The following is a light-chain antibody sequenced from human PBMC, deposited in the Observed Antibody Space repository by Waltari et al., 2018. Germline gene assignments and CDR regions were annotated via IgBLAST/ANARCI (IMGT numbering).Light chain of an antibody. CDR3: HQYTNFPLT. CDR2: GAS. CDR1: QSVSSSY. V-gene: IGKV3-20*01. Sequence: GNLSLSPGERATLSCRASQSVSSSYLAWYQQKPGQAPRLLIYGASSRATGIPDRFSGSGSGTDFTLTISRLEPEDFAVYYCHQYTNFPLTFGGGTTVEIK. J-gene: IGKJ4*01.